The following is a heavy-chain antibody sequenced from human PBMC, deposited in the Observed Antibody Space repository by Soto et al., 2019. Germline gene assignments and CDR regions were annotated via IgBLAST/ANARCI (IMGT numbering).Heavy chain of an antibody. CDR2: ISYDGSNK. CDR3: ARDKDYGSGPFDP. Sequence: GGSLRLSCAASGFTFSSYAMHWVRQAPGKGLEWVAVISYDGSNKYYADSVKGRFTISRDNSKNTLYLQMNSLRAEDTAVYYCARDKDYGSGPFDPWGQGTLVTVSS. J-gene: IGHJ5*02. CDR1: GFTFSSYA. V-gene: IGHV3-30-3*01. D-gene: IGHD3-10*01.